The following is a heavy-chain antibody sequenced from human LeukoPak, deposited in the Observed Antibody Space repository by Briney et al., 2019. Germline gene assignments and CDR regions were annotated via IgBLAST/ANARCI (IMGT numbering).Heavy chain of an antibody. CDR1: GFTFSSYA. Sequence: GGSLRLSCAASGFTFSSYAMHWVRQAPGKGLEWVAVISYDGSNKFYADSVKGRFTISRDNSKNTLYLQMNSLRPEDTAVYYCAREEDYYDRSGYPTYYFDYWGQGTLVTVSS. CDR3: AREEDYYDRSGYPTYYFDY. V-gene: IGHV3-30-3*01. CDR2: ISYDGSNK. J-gene: IGHJ4*02. D-gene: IGHD3-22*01.